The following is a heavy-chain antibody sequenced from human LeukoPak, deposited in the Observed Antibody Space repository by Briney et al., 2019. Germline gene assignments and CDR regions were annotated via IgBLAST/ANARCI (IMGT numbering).Heavy chain of an antibody. D-gene: IGHD6-13*01. V-gene: IGHV3-9*03. CDR3: AKDSGSSSWYFDY. Sequence: GGSLRLSCAASGFTFSTYAMTWVRQAPGKGLEWVSGISWNSGSIGYADSVKGRFTISRDNAKNSLYLQMNSLRAEDMALYYCAKDSGSSSWYFDYWGQGTLVTVSS. CDR1: GFTFSTYA. CDR2: ISWNSGSI. J-gene: IGHJ4*02.